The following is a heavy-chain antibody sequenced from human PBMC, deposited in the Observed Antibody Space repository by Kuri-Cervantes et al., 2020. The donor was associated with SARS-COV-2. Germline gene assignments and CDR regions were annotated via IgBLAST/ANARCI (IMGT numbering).Heavy chain of an antibody. CDR1: GGSISSYY. CDR2: IYTSGST. CDR3: ARDADSSGSLDY. D-gene: IGHD3-22*01. Sequence: ESLKISCTVSGGSISSYYWSWIRQPAGKGLEWIGRIYTSGSTNYNPSLKIRVTMSVDTSKNKFSRKLSSVTAADTAVYYCARDADSSGSLDYWGQGTLVTVSS. J-gene: IGHJ4*02. V-gene: IGHV4-4*07.